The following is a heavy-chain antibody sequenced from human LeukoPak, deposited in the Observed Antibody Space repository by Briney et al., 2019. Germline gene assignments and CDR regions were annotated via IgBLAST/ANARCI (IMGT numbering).Heavy chain of an antibody. CDR1: GYTFTGYY. V-gene: IGHV1-2*02. J-gene: IGHJ4*02. Sequence: APVKVSCKASGYTFTGYYMHWVRQAPGQGLERMGWINPNSGGTNYAQKFQGRVTMTRDTSISTAYMELSRLRSDDTAVYYCARRKDTAMVAYFDYWGQGTLVTVSS. CDR2: INPNSGGT. CDR3: ARRKDTAMVAYFDY. D-gene: IGHD5-18*01.